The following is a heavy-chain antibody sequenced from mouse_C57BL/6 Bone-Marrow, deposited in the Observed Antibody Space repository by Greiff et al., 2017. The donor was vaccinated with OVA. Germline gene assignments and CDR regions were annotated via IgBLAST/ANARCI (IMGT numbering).Heavy chain of an antibody. D-gene: IGHD1-1*02. V-gene: IGHV1-52*01. J-gene: IGHJ4*01. CDR2: IDPSDSET. CDR1: GYTFTSYW. Sequence: QVQLQQPGAELVRPGSSVKLSCKASGYTFTSYWMHWVKQRPIQGLEWIGNIDPSDSETHYNQKFKDKATLTVDKSSSTAYMQLSSLTSEDSAAYYCARRRGTHWYFDVWGQGTSVTVSS. CDR3: ARRRGTHWYFDV.